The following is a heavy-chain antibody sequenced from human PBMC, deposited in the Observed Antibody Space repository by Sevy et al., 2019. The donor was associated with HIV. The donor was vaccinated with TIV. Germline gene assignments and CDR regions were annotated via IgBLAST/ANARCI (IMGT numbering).Heavy chain of an antibody. D-gene: IGHD2-15*01. V-gene: IGHV1-69*13. J-gene: IGHJ5*02. CDR1: GGTFSSYA. CDR2: IIPIFGTA. Sequence: ASVKVSCKASGGTFSSYAISWVRQAHGQGLEWMGGIIPIFGTANYAQKFQGRVTITADESTSTAYMELSSLRSEDTAVYYCARQRGLGYCSGGSCGWFDPWGQGTLVTVSS. CDR3: ARQRGLGYCSGGSCGWFDP.